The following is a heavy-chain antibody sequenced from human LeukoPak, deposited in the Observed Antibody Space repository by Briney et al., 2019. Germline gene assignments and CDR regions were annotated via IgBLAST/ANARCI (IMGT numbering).Heavy chain of an antibody. Sequence: SETLSLTCAVYGGSFSGYYWSWIRQPPGKGLEWIGEINHSGSTNYNLSLKSRVTISVDTSKNQFSLKLSSVTAADTAVYYCARGFYSSSWYFSPKFDYWGQGTLVTVSS. D-gene: IGHD6-13*01. V-gene: IGHV4-34*01. CDR2: INHSGST. J-gene: IGHJ4*02. CDR1: GGSFSGYY. CDR3: ARGFYSSSWYFSPKFDY.